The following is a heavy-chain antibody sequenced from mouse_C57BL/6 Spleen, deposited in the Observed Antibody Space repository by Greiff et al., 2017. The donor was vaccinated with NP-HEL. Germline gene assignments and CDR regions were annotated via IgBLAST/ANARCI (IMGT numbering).Heavy chain of an antibody. Sequence: ESGPGLVKPSQSLSLTCSVTGSSITSGYYWNWIRQFPGNKLEWMGYISYDGSNNYNPSLKNRIPITRDTSKNQFFLKLNSVTTEYTATFYCARIYYDYGSYYFDYWAQGTTLTVSS. J-gene: IGHJ2*01. CDR1: GSSITSGYY. D-gene: IGHD2-4*01. CDR3: ARIYYDYGSYYFDY. V-gene: IGHV3-6*01. CDR2: ISYDGSN.